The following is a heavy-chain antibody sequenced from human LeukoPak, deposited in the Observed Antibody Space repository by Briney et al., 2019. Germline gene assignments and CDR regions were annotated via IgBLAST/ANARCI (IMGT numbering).Heavy chain of an antibody. Sequence: ASVKVSCKASGYTFTGYYMHWVRQAPGQGLEWMGWISAYNGNTNYAQKLQGRATMTTDTSTSTAYMELRSLRSDDTAVYYCARDCKYSSSSEVGYWGQGTLVTVSS. CDR1: GYTFTGYY. D-gene: IGHD6-6*01. CDR3: ARDCKYSSSSEVGY. CDR2: ISAYNGNT. V-gene: IGHV1-18*04. J-gene: IGHJ4*02.